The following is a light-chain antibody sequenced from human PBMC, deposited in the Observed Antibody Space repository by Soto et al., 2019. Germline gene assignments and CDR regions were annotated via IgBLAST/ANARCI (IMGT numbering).Light chain of an antibody. CDR3: SSYTSSSPYV. V-gene: IGLV2-14*01. CDR1: SSDVGGYNY. Sequence: QSVLTQPASVSGSPGQSITISCTGTSSDVGGYNYVSWYQQHPGKAPKLMIYEVSNRPSGVSNRFSGSKSGNPASLTISGLQAEDEADYYCSSYTSSSPYVFGTGTKLTVL. CDR2: EVS. J-gene: IGLJ1*01.